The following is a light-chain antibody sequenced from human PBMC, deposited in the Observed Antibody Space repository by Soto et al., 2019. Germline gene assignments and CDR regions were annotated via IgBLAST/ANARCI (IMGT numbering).Light chain of an antibody. V-gene: IGKV3-20*01. J-gene: IGKJ4*01. CDR1: QTVSDNY. CDR2: GAS. CDR3: QQYGGSPRVS. Sequence: EIVLTQSPGALSLSPGERATLSCRASQTVSDNYLARYQQKPGQAPRLLIYGASTRATGFPDRFSGSGSGTDFTLTISRLEPEYFAVYYCQQYGGSPRVSFGGGTKVEIK.